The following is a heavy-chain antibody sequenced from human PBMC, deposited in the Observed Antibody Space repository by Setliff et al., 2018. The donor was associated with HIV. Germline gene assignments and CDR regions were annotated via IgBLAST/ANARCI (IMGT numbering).Heavy chain of an antibody. CDR3: ARHPSHGAPYNWFDP. D-gene: IGHD3-10*01. Sequence: PSETLSLTCSVSGGSISSYYWSWIRQPPGRGLEWIGYIFYSGSTIYDPSLKSRVTISVDTSKNQFSLKLSSVTAADTAIYYCARHPSHGAPYNWFDPWGQGTLVTVSS. CDR1: GGSISSYY. V-gene: IGHV4-59*08. CDR2: IFYSGST. J-gene: IGHJ5*02.